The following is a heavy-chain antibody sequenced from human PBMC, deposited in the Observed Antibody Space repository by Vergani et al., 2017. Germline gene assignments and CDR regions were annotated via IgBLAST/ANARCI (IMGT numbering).Heavy chain of an antibody. CDR1: GDSVSSNSAA. J-gene: IGHJ4*02. D-gene: IGHD6-6*01. CDR2: TYYRSKWYN. Sequence: QVQLQQSGPGLVKPSQTLSLTCAIPGDSVSSNSAAWNWIRQSPSSGLEWLGRTYYRSKWYNYYAVYVKSRITIKPDTSKNQFSLQLNSVTPEDTAVYYCARAGRYSSSSIYVDYWGQGTLVTVSS. V-gene: IGHV6-1*01. CDR3: ARAGRYSSSSIYVDY.